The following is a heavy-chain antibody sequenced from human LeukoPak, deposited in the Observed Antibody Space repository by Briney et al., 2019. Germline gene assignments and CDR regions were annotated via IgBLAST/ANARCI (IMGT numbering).Heavy chain of an antibody. D-gene: IGHD5-18*01. V-gene: IGHV4-59*01. CDR2: IYYSGST. Sequence: PSETLSLTCTVSGGSISSYYWSWIRQPPGKGLEWIGYIYYSGSTNYNPSLKSRVTISVDTSKNQFSLKLSSVTAADTAAYYCASSEGTAMGGDSDAFDIWGQGTMVTVSS. CDR3: ASSEGTAMGGDSDAFDI. J-gene: IGHJ3*02. CDR1: GGSISSYY.